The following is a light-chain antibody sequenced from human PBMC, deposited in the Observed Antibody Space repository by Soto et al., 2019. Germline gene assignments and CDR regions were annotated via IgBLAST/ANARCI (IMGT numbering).Light chain of an antibody. CDR1: SSDVGGYKY. Sequence: QSALTQPASVSGSPGQSITISCTGTSSDVGGYKYVSWYQHHPGKAPKLMIYEVSNRPSGVSNRFSGSKSGNTASLTISGLQAEVEADYYCSSYTSTSTWVFGGGTKLTVL. V-gene: IGLV2-14*01. CDR3: SSYTSTSTWV. CDR2: EVS. J-gene: IGLJ3*02.